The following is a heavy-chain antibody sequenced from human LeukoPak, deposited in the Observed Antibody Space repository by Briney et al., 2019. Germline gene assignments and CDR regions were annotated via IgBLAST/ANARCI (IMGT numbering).Heavy chain of an antibody. CDR3: ARDRGDIVVIPAAIAY. CDR1: GFTFSNAW. J-gene: IGHJ4*02. D-gene: IGHD2-2*02. V-gene: IGHV3-7*01. CDR2: IKQDGSEK. Sequence: GGSLRLSCAASGFTFSNAWMSWVRQAPGKGLEWVANIKQDGSEKYYVDSVKGRFTISRDNAKNSLYLQMNSLRAEDTAVYYCARDRGDIVVIPAAIAYWGQGTLVTVSS.